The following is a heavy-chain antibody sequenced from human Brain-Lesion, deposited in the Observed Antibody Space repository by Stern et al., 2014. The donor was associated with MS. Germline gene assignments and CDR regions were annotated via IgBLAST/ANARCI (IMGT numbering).Heavy chain of an antibody. D-gene: IGHD6-6*01. CDR3: ARRGDSSSSGFDY. V-gene: IGHV5-51*01. Sequence: EVQLVESGAEVKKPGESLKISCTGSGYSFTSNWIGWVRQMPGKGLEWVGVIWPGDSDTRYSPSFQGQVTISADKSISTAYLQWSSLQASDTAMYYCARRGDSSSSGFDYWGQGTLVIVSS. CDR1: GYSFTSNW. CDR2: IWPGDSDT. J-gene: IGHJ4*02.